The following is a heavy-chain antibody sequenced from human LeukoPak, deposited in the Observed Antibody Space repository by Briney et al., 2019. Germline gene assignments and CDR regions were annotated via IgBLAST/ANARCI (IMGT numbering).Heavy chain of an antibody. V-gene: IGHV3-7*01. CDR2: IKEDTSQK. J-gene: IGHJ4*02. CDR3: ARQVSREGHFDY. D-gene: IGHD1-26*01. Sequence: GGSLRLSCAASGFTFNNYWLSWVRQGPGKGLEWVAHIKEDTSQKYYVSSVEGRFTISRDNARNSLYLQMNSLRGEDTAVYFCARQVSREGHFDYWGQGALVTVSS. CDR1: GFTFNNYW.